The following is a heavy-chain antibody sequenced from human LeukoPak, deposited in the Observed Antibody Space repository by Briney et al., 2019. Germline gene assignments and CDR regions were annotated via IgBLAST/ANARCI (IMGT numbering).Heavy chain of an antibody. Sequence: GASVKVSCKASGYTFTSYDINWVRQAPGQGLEWVGWISGYSDERKSAQNFQGRVTMTTDTATSTAYMELRGLRSDDTAVYYCARGNEWELRELDYWGQGTLVTVSS. D-gene: IGHD1-26*01. CDR3: ARGNEWELRELDY. CDR2: ISGYSDER. CDR1: GYTFTSYD. J-gene: IGHJ4*02. V-gene: IGHV1-18*01.